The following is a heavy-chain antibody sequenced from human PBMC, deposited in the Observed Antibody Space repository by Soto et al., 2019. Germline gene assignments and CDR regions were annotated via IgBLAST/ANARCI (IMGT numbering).Heavy chain of an antibody. J-gene: IGHJ4*02. Sequence: PSETLSLTCTVAWGSCNNYYWTWIRQPPGKGLEWIGYIYSSGSAGYNPSLKSRVTMLVDTSKNQFSLRLSSVTAADTAVYYCARRSNFYYGFDYWGRGTLVTVSS. CDR1: WGSCNNYY. CDR3: ARRSNFYYGFDY. D-gene: IGHD3-22*01. V-gene: IGHV4-59*08. CDR2: IYSSGSA.